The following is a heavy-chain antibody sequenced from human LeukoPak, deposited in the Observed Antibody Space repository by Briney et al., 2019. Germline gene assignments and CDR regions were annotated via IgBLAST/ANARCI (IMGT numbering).Heavy chain of an antibody. CDR1: GYTFTNYV. V-gene: IGHV1-18*01. CDR3: ARTMTTMTTHGELDF. Sequence: GSVKVSCKTSGYTFTNYVVTWVRQAPGQGREWMGRIGTYTGNSNYAQKFQDRVTMTTDTSTSTVYMELRNLSSDDTAVYYCARTMTTMTTHGELDFWGQGTLVTVSS. CDR2: IGTYTGNS. D-gene: IGHD4-17*01. J-gene: IGHJ4*02.